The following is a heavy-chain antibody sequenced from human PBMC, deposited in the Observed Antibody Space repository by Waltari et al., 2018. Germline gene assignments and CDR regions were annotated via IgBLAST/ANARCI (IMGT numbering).Heavy chain of an antibody. CDR1: GFTVSRNY. J-gene: IGHJ4*02. D-gene: IGHD2-2*01. Sequence: EVQLVESGGGLIQPGGSLRLSCAASGFTVSRNYMSWVRQAPGKGLEWVSVIYSGGSTYYADSVKGRFTISRDNSKNTLYLQMNSLRAEDTAVYYCARSRSGVVPAAIPFDYWGQGTLVTVSS. V-gene: IGHV3-53*01. CDR2: IYSGGST. CDR3: ARSRSGVVPAAIPFDY.